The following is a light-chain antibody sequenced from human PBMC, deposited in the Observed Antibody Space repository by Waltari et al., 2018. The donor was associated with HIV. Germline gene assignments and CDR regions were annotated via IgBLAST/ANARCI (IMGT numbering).Light chain of an antibody. CDR1: SSNIGSDA. CDR3: ATWDHELDSWV. CDR2: NSK. V-gene: IGLV1-44*01. J-gene: IGLJ3*02. Sequence: QSVLTQPPSAPGTPGQRIILSCSGSSSNIGSDAVYWDQHFPVTAPKLLFFNSKQLPAGVPDRSSSSKSGTSAALAISALQSDDEADYYCATWDHELDSWVFGGGTKLTVL.